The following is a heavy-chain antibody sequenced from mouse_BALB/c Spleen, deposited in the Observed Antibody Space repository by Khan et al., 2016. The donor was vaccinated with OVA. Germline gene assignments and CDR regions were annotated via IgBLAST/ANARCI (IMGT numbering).Heavy chain of an antibody. CDR1: GFAFNSYD. J-gene: IGHJ3*01. CDR2: ISSTGTYT. Sequence: EVELVESGGGLVKPGGSLKLSCEVSGFAFNSYDMSWVRQTPEKRLEWVATISSTGTYTYYPDSVKDRFTISRDTARNTLYLQMSSLRSEDTALYYCTRPSYYGNPWFTYWGQGTLVTVSA. CDR3: TRPSYYGNPWFTY. D-gene: IGHD2-10*01. V-gene: IGHV5-9*02.